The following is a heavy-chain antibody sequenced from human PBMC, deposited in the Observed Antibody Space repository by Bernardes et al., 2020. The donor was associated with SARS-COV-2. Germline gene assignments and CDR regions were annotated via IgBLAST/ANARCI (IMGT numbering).Heavy chain of an antibody. CDR1: GGSFSGYY. J-gene: IGHJ4*02. CDR3: ARDRGEVMTLFGVVTGPQYFDF. CDR2: INHSGST. Sequence: SETLSLTCAVYGGSFSGYYWSWIRQPPGKGLEWIGEINHSGSTNYNPSLKSRVTISVDTSKNQFSLELRSVTAADTAVYYCARDRGEVMTLFGVVTGPQYFDFWGQGTLVTVSS. D-gene: IGHD3-3*01. V-gene: IGHV4-34*01.